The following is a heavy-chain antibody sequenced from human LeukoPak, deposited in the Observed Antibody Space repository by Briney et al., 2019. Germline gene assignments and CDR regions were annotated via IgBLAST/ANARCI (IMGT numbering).Heavy chain of an antibody. CDR1: GFSFSSYG. J-gene: IGHJ4*02. CDR3: ARTKVGATQYYFDY. D-gene: IGHD1-26*01. V-gene: IGHV3-30*03. CDR2: ISSDGTNK. Sequence: PGGSLRLSCAASGFSFSSYGMHWVRQAPGKGLGWVAVISSDGTNKYYADSVKGRFTISRDNSKNTLYLQMNSLRAEDTAVYYCARTKVGATQYYFDYWGQGTLVTVSS.